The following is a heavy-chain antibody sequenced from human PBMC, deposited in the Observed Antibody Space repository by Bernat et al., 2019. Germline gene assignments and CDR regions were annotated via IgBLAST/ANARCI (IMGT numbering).Heavy chain of an antibody. J-gene: IGHJ4*02. V-gene: IGHV3-48*03. CDR2: ISSSGSTI. D-gene: IGHD2-15*01. CDR1: GFTFSSYE. Sequence: EVQLVESGGGLVQPGRSLRLSCAASGFTFSSYEVNWVRQAPGKGLEWVSYISSSGSTISYADSVKGRFTISRDNAKNSLYLQMSGLRAEDTAVYYCARDKYCSGGTCYSRDYFFDYWGQGTLVTVSS. CDR3: ARDKYCSGGTCYSRDYFFDY.